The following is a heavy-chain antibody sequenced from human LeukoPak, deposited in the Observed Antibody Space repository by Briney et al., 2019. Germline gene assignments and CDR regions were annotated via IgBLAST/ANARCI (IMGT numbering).Heavy chain of an antibody. CDR1: GYTFTGYY. D-gene: IGHD6-13*01. Sequence: ASVKVSCKASGYTFTGYYMHWVRQAPGQGLEWMGWINPNSGGTNYAQKFQGRVTMTRDTSISTAYMELSRLRSDDTAVYYCARGRGSSWIDAFDIWGQGTMVTVSS. J-gene: IGHJ3*02. CDR2: INPNSGGT. V-gene: IGHV1-2*02. CDR3: ARGRGSSWIDAFDI.